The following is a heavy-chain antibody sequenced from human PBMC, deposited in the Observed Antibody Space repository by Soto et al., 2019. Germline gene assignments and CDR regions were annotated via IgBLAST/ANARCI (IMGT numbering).Heavy chain of an antibody. CDR1: GYTFPSYG. CDR2: ISAYNGNT. D-gene: IGHD3-10*01. Sequence: ASVKVSRKASGYTFPSYGISWVRQAPGQGLEWMGWISAYNGNTNYAQKLQGRVTMTTDTSTNTAYMDLRSLRSDDTDVYYCASSTGHPGDFFYYTGMDVWGQGTTVTVSS. CDR3: ASSTGHPGDFFYYTGMDV. V-gene: IGHV1-18*01. J-gene: IGHJ6*02.